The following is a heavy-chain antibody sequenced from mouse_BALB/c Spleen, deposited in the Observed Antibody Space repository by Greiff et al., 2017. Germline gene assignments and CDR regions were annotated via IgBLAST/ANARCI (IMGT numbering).Heavy chain of an antibody. Sequence: EVKVVESGGGLVQPGGSLRLSCATSGFTFTDYYMSWVRQPPGKALEWLGFIRNKANGYTTEYSASVKGRFTISRDNSQSILYLQMNTLRAEDSATYYCARGGGYWGQGTTLTVSS. V-gene: IGHV7-3*02. CDR2: IRNKANGYTT. CDR3: ARGGGY. CDR1: GFTFTDYY. J-gene: IGHJ2*01.